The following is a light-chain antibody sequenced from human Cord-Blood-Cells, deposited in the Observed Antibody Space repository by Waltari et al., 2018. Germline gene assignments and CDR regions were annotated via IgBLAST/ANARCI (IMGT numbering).Light chain of an antibody. Sequence: XXXMTQSPSXXSASVGDRVTITCRASQSISSYLNWYQQKPGKAPKLLIYAASSLQSGVPSRFSGSGSGTDFTLTISSLQPEDFATYYCQQSYSTPFTFGPGTKVDIK. CDR3: QQSYSTPFT. CDR1: QSISSY. J-gene: IGKJ3*01. V-gene: IGKV1-39*01. CDR2: AAS.